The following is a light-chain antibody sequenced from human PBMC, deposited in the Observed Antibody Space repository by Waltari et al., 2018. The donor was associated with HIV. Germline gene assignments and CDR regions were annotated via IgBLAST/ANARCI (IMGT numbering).Light chain of an antibody. CDR1: QSVDID. CDR3: QQSYTLWT. CDR2: SAS. Sequence: DIQMTQSPSYLSASVGDRVSITCQTSQSVDIDLNWYQQKPGEVPKLLIFSASNLHSRVPSRFSGSESGTDFTLTISSLQPEDFATYYCQQSYTLWTFGPGTKV. V-gene: IGKV1-39*01. J-gene: IGKJ1*01.